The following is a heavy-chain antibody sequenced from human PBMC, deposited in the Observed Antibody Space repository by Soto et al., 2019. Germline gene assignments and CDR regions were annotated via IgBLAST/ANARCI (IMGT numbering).Heavy chain of an antibody. Sequence: PGGSLRLSCAASGFTFSSYWMHWVRQAPGKGLVWVSRINSDGSSTSYADSVKGRFTISRDNAKNTLYLQMNSLRAEDTAVYYCARGSHYDILYYYYYMDVWGKGTTVTVSS. CDR2: INSDGSST. CDR3: ARGSHYDILYYYYYMDV. V-gene: IGHV3-74*01. CDR1: GFTFSSYW. D-gene: IGHD3-9*01. J-gene: IGHJ6*03.